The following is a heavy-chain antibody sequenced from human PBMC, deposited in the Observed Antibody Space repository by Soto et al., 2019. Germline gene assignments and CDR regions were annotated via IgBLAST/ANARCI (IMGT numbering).Heavy chain of an antibody. CDR1: GFIFSNNA. CDR3: VKDYYDSSGTQSGFDY. CDR2: ISVSGSST. D-gene: IGHD3-22*01. J-gene: IGHJ4*02. Sequence: GGSLRLSCAASGFIFSNNAMNWVRQAPGQGLEWVSGISVSGSSTYYADSVKGRFTISRDNSKNTLNLQMNSLRAEDTAVYYCVKDYYDSSGTQSGFDYWGQGTLVTVSS. V-gene: IGHV3-23*01.